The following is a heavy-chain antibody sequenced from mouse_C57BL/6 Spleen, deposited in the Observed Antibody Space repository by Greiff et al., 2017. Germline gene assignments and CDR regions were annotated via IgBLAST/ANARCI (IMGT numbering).Heavy chain of an antibody. CDR2: IHPNSGST. D-gene: IGHD2-5*01. CDR3: ARRSNLYYAMDY. J-gene: IGHJ4*01. CDR1: GYTFTSYW. Sequence: VKLQESGAELVKPGASVKLSCKASGYTFTSYWMHWVKQRPGQGLEWIGMIHPNSGSTNYNEKFKSKATLTVDKSSSTAYMQLSSLTSEDSAVYYCARRSNLYYAMDYWGQGTSVTVSS. V-gene: IGHV1-64*01.